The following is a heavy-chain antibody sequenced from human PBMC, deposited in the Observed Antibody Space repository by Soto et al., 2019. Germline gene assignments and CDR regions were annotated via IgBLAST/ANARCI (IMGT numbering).Heavy chain of an antibody. CDR3: ASREGSPTQDAFDI. V-gene: IGHV1-69*02. J-gene: IGHJ3*02. CDR2: IIPILGIA. Sequence: SVKVSWKASGGTFSSYTISWGRQGPGQGLEWTGRIIPILGIANYAQKFQGRVTITADKSTSTAYMELSSLRSEDTAVYYCASREGSPTQDAFDIWGQGTMVTVSS. CDR1: GGTFSSYT. D-gene: IGHD2-15*01.